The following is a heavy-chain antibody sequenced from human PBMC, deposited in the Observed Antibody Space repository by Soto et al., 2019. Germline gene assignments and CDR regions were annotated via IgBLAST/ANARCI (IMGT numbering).Heavy chain of an antibody. J-gene: IGHJ3*02. V-gene: IGHV3-23*01. CDR3: AKDLVDCSSTRCYNDAFDI. CDR2: ISGSGGST. D-gene: IGHD2-2*01. Sequence: PGGSLRLSCAASGFTFSSYAMSWVRQAPGKGLEWVSAISGSGGSTYYADSVKGRFTISRDNSKNTLYLQMNSLRAEDTAVYYCAKDLVDCSSTRCYNDAFDIWGQGTMVTVSS. CDR1: GFTFSSYA.